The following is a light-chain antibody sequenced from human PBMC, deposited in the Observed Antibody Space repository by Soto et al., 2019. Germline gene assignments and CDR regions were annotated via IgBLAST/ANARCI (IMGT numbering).Light chain of an antibody. V-gene: IGKV3-15*01. CDR2: GAS. J-gene: IGKJ2*01. CDR1: QSVSSN. Sequence: EIVMTQSPATLSVSPGERATLSCRASQSVSSNLAWYQQKPGQAPRRLIYGASTRATGIPARFSGSGSGTEFTLTISSLPSEDFAVYYCQQYDNWPYTFGQGTKLEIK. CDR3: QQYDNWPYT.